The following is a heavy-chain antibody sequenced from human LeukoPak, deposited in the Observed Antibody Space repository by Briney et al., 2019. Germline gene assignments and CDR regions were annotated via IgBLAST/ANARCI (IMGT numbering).Heavy chain of an antibody. D-gene: IGHD3-10*01. CDR3: ARVNIRMVRGVDRGSPYNWFDP. Sequence: PGGSLRLSCAASGFTFSTYSMTWVRQAPGKGLVWVSRINSDGSSTSYADSVKGRFTISRDSAKNTLYLQMNSLRAEDTAVYYCARVNIRMVRGVDRGSPYNWFDPWGQGTLVTVSS. V-gene: IGHV3-74*01. J-gene: IGHJ5*02. CDR2: INSDGSST. CDR1: GFTFSTYS.